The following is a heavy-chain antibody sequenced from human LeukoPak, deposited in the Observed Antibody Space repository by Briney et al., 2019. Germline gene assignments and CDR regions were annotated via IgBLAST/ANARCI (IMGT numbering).Heavy chain of an antibody. Sequence: ASVKVSCKASGYTFTSYYMHWVRQAPGQGLEWMGIINPSGGSTSYAQKFQGRVTMTRDTSTSTVYMELSSLRSEDTAVYYCARPQYGGYYYYGMDVWGQGTTVTVSS. CDR1: GYTFTSYY. CDR3: ARPQYGGYYYYGMDV. J-gene: IGHJ6*02. V-gene: IGHV1-46*01. CDR2: INPSGGST. D-gene: IGHD2/OR15-2a*01.